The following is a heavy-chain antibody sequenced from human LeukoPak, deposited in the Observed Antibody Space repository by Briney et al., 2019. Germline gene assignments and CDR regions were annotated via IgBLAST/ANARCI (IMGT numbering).Heavy chain of an antibody. CDR1: GFTFSSYW. V-gene: IGHV3-7*01. CDR2: IKQDGSEK. D-gene: IGHD5-18*01. CDR3: ARDRYSYDTPDAFDI. Sequence: TGGSLRLSCAASGFTFSSYWMSWVRQAPGKGLEWVANIKQDGSEKYYVDSVKGRFTISRDNAKNSLYLQMNGLRAEDTAVYYCARDRYSYDTPDAFDIWGQGTMVTVSS. J-gene: IGHJ3*02.